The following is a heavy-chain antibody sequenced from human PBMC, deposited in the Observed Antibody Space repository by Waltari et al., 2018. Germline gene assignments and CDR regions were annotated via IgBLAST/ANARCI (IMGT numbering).Heavy chain of an antibody. D-gene: IGHD3-3*01. CDR3: ARGLAYYDFWSGYYQKGTFDY. V-gene: IGHV1-8*03. CDR2: MNPNSGNT. J-gene: IGHJ4*02. Sequence: QVQLVQSGAEVKKPGASVKVSCKASGYTFTSYDINWVRQATGQGLEWMGWMNPNSGNTGYAQKFQGRVTITRNTSISTAYMELSSLRSEDTAVYYCARGLAYYDFWSGYYQKGTFDYWGQGTLVTVSS. CDR1: GYTFTSYD.